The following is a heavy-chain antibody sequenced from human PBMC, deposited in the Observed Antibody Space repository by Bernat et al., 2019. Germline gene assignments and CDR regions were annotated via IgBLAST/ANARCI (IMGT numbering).Heavy chain of an antibody. CDR3: GGDWGGGFDY. J-gene: IGHJ4*02. V-gene: IGHV3-15*07. CDR1: GFTFSNAW. D-gene: IGHD3-16*01. Sequence: EVQLVESGGGLVKPGGSLRLSCAASGFTFSNAWMNWVRQAPGKGLEWVGRIKSKTDGGTTGYAAPVKGRFTISRDDSKNTLYLQIDSLKTEDTAVYYSGGDWGGGFDYWGQGTLVTVSS. CDR2: IKSKTDGGTT.